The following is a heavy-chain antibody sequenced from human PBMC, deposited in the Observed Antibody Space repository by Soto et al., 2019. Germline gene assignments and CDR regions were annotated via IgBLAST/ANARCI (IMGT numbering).Heavy chain of an antibody. J-gene: IGHJ6*02. Sequence: EVQLFASGGGLVQPGGSLRLSCAASGFNFNSHAMTWVRQAPGKGLEWVSTISANIISTYYADSVKGRFTISRDNSKNTLYLQMSSLRVEDTAVYHCARVDTPTVRVGMDVWGQGTTVTVSS. CDR3: ARVDTPTVRVGMDV. CDR1: GFNFNSHA. V-gene: IGHV3-23*01. D-gene: IGHD2-15*01. CDR2: ISANIIST.